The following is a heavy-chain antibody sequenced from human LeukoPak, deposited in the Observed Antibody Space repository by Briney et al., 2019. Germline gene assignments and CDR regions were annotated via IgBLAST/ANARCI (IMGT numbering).Heavy chain of an antibody. Sequence: PGGSLRLSCGASGFIFTRYVMNWVRQSPGKGLEWVSGISGSGLSTFYADSVKGRFTISRDNSKNTLYLQMNSLRAEDTAVYYCAKEKGRIGTKYSSSWTFDYWGQGTLVTVSS. V-gene: IGHV3-23*01. CDR2: ISGSGLST. J-gene: IGHJ4*02. CDR3: AKEKGRIGTKYSSSWTFDY. D-gene: IGHD6-13*01. CDR1: GFIFTRYV.